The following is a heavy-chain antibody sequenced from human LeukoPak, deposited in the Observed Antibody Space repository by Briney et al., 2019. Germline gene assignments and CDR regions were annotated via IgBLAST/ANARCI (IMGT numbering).Heavy chain of an antibody. CDR3: AKQDGVGLVS. D-gene: IGHD4-17*01. V-gene: IGHV3-30*02. J-gene: IGHJ4*02. CDR1: GFIFSSYG. CDR2: IRYDGSSQ. Sequence: GGSLRLSCGASGFIFSSYGLHWVRQAPGKGLEWVAFIRYDGSSQSYADSVKGRCTISRDNSKNTLYLQINSLRAEDTAVYYCAKQDGVGLVSWGQGTLVTVSS.